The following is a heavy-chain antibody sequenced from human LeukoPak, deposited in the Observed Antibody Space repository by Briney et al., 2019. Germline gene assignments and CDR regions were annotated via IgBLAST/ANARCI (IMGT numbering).Heavy chain of an antibody. V-gene: IGHV3-23*01. CDR3: AKDPNWDRGY. J-gene: IGHJ4*02. Sequence: GGSLRLSCAASAFTVSGNYMSWVRQAPGKGLEYVSGIGSSAGSTTYADSVKGRFTISRDNSKNTLYLQMNSLRVEDTAVYYCAKDPNWDRGYWGQGTLVTVSS. CDR2: IGSSAGST. D-gene: IGHD7-27*01. CDR1: AFTVSGNY.